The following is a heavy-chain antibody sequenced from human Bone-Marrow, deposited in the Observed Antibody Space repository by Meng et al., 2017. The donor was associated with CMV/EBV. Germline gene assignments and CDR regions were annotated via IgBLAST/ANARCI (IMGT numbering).Heavy chain of an antibody. Sequence: ASVKVSCKASGYRFTKYGISWVRQAPGQGLEWMGWISAYNGNADYAQKLQGRVTMTTDTSTTTAYMELRSLRSDDTAMYYCARVARYCTNTDNCFDYWGPGTLVTVSS. V-gene: IGHV1-18*01. CDR1: GYRFTKYG. J-gene: IGHJ4*02. CDR3: ARVARYCTNTDNCFDY. CDR2: ISAYNGNA. D-gene: IGHD2-8*01.